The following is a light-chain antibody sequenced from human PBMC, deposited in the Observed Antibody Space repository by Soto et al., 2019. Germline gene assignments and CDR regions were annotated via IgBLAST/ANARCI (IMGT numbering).Light chain of an antibody. V-gene: IGKV3-11*01. Sequence: EIVLTQSPATLSLSPGERATLSCRASQSVSSYLAWYQQKPGQAPRLLLYDASIRATGIPVRLSGSGSGTVFTLMISSLEPEYFAVYYCQQRSNWPQITFGQGTRLEIK. CDR3: QQRSNWPQIT. J-gene: IGKJ5*01. CDR2: DAS. CDR1: QSVSSY.